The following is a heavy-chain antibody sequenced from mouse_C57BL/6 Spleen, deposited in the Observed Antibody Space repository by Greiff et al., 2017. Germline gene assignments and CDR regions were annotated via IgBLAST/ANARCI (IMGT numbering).Heavy chain of an antibody. Sequence: VKLMESGPELVKPGASVKISCKASGYAFSSSWMNWVKQRPGKGLEWIGRIYPGDGDTNYNGKFKGKAKLTADKSSSTAYMQLSSLTSEDSAVYFCAREMGFPFDYWGQGTTLTVSS. V-gene: IGHV1-82*01. CDR1: GYAFSSSW. J-gene: IGHJ2*01. CDR2: IYPGDGDT. CDR3: AREMGFPFDY. D-gene: IGHD2-3*01.